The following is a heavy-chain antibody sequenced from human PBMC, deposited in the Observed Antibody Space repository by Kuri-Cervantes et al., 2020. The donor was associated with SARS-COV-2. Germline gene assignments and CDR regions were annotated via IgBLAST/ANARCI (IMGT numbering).Heavy chain of an antibody. D-gene: IGHD3-16*01. CDR3: ATVYTMGVSLD. Sequence: GGSLRLSCAASTFTFNNYALIWVRQAPGKGLEWVSSISLPGGDTNYADSVKGRFTISRDNSKGTLYLQMHSLRAEDTAVYYCATVYTMGVSLDWGQGTLVTVSS. CDR1: TFTFNNYA. V-gene: IGHV3-23*01. CDR2: ISLPGGDT. J-gene: IGHJ4*02.